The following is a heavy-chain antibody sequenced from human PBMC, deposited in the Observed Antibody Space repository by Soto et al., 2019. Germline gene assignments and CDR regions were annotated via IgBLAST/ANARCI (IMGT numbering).Heavy chain of an antibody. J-gene: IGHJ4*02. CDR2: ISNDGSRR. CDR3: ARGCSGGTNCFYFDF. Sequence: LRLSCAAAGFTFGNFGIHWVRQAPGKGLEWVADISNDGSRRYYADSVKGRFTISRDNSKNTLYLQMDSLRAEDTAVYFCARGCSGGTNCFYFDFWGQGILVTVSS. V-gene: IGHV3-30*03. D-gene: IGHD6-13*01. CDR1: GFTFGNFG.